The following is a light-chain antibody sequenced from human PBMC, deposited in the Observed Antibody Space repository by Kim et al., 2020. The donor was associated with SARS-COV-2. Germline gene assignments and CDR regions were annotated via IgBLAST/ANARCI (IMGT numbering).Light chain of an antibody. J-gene: IGKJ1*01. Sequence: VSPGERATLSCRASQSVSSNLAWYQQKPGQAPRLLIYGASTRATGIPARFSGSGSGTEFTITISSLQSEDLAVYYCQQYKNWPRTFGQGTKVDIK. CDR2: GAS. V-gene: IGKV3-15*01. CDR3: QQYKNWPRT. CDR1: QSVSSN.